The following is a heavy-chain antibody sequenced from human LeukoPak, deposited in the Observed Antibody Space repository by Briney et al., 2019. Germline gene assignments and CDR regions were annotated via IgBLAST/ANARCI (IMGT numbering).Heavy chain of an antibody. CDR2: ISTGGRT. CDR1: GFTFSSSA. D-gene: IGHD3-22*01. J-gene: IGHJ4*02. CDR3: AKKGYDGSDYDLDY. Sequence: GGSLRLSCAASGFTFSSSAMSWVRQAPGKGLEWVSSISTGGRTYYIDSVKGRFTISRDNSKTTLFLQMNSLRAEDTAVYYCAKKGYDGSDYDLDYWGQGTLVTVSS. V-gene: IGHV3-23*01.